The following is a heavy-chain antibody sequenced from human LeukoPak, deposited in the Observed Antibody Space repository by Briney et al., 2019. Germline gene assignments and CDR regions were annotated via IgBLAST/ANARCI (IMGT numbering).Heavy chain of an antibody. CDR1: GGSFGSFY. J-gene: IGHJ3*02. CDR3: ARGLNAFDI. CDR2: IFYSGSN. D-gene: IGHD1-1*01. Sequence: SETLSLTCSVSGGSFGSFYWSWIRQPPGKGLEWIGYIFYSGSNNYNPSLRSRVTISVDTSKNQFSLKLISVTAADTAMCYCARGLNAFDIWGQGTMVTVSS. V-gene: IGHV4-59*01.